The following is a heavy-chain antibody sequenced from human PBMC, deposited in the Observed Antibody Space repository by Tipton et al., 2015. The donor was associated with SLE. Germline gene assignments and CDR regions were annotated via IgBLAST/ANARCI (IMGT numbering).Heavy chain of an antibody. CDR1: GGSISSGNYY. V-gene: IGHV4-61*09. D-gene: IGHD6-19*01. CDR3: ARANLQWLVQDY. CDR2: IYTSGST. Sequence: TLSLTCTVSGGSISSGNYYWSWIRQPAGKGLEWIGNIYTSGSTNYNPSLKSRVTISVDTSKKQSSLKLSSVTAADTAVYYCARANLQWLVQDYWGQGTLVTVSS. J-gene: IGHJ4*02.